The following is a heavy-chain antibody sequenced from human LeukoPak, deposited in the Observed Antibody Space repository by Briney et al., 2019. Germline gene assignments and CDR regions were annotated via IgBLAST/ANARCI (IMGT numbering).Heavy chain of an antibody. Sequence: TGGSLRLSCAASGFTFSSYAMSWVRQAPGKGLEWIGEINHSGSTNYNPSLKSRVTISVDTSKNQFSLKLSSVTAADTAVYYCARGLDYGGNYWGQGTLVTVSS. D-gene: IGHD4-23*01. CDR3: ARGLDYGGNY. CDR1: GFTFSSYA. V-gene: IGHV4-34*01. J-gene: IGHJ4*02. CDR2: INHSGST.